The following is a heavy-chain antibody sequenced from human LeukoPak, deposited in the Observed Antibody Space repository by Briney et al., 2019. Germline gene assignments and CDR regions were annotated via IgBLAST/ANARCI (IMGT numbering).Heavy chain of an antibody. V-gene: IGHV3-7*01. CDR1: EFTFSSYW. J-gene: IGHJ4*02. CDR2: IKQDGSER. D-gene: IGHD6-19*01. Sequence: PGGSLRLSCAASEFTFSSYWMSWGRQAPGKGLEWVANIKQDGSERNYVDSVKGRFTISRDNAKNSLYLQMNSLRAEDTAVYYCARDGGWYRDYWGQGTLVTVYS. CDR3: ARDGGWYRDY.